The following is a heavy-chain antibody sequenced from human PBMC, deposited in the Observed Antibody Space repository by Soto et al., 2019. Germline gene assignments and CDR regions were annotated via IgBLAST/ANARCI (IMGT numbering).Heavy chain of an antibody. J-gene: IGHJ4*02. CDR1: GFTFSSYA. CDR2: ISYDGSNK. CDR3: ARATYYDILTGYPDY. V-gene: IGHV3-30-3*01. D-gene: IGHD3-9*01. Sequence: QVQLVESGGGVVQPGRSPRLSCAASGFTFSSYAMHWVRQAPGKGLEWVAVISYDGSNKYYADSVKGRFTISRDNSKNTLYLQMNSLRAEDTAVYYCARATYYDILTGYPDYWGQGTLVTVSS.